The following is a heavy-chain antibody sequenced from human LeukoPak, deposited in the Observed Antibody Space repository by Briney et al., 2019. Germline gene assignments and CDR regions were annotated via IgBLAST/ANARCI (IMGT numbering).Heavy chain of an antibody. CDR2: ISAYNGNT. D-gene: IGHD6-19*01. V-gene: IGHV1-18*01. J-gene: IGHJ3*02. CDR3: AGPIAVAGTSRDAFDI. Sequence: ASVKVSCKASGYTFTSYGISWVRQAPGQGLEWMGWISAYNGNTNYAQKLQGRVTITADESTSTAYMELSSLRSDDTAVYYCAGPIAVAGTSRDAFDIWGQGTMVTASS. CDR1: GYTFTSYG.